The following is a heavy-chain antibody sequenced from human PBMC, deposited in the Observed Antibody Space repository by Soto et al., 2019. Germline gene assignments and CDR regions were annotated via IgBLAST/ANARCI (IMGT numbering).Heavy chain of an antibody. CDR2: IIPIFDTT. V-gene: IGHV1-69*08. D-gene: IGHD3-22*01. CDR1: GGPYSKYS. CDR3: ARSLLGDDYDRDGLDS. Sequence: QVQLVQSGTEVKKPGSSVTVSCKASGGPYSKYSISWVRQAPGQGLEWVGRIIPIFDTTNYAQKFQGRATVTADKSTSTVYMDLSSLRSEDTAVYYCARSLLGDDYDRDGLDSWGQGTLVTVSS. J-gene: IGHJ4*02.